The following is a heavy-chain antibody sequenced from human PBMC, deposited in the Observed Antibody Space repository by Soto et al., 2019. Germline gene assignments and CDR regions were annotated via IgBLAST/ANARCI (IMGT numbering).Heavy chain of an antibody. CDR1: GFTFDDYA. D-gene: IGHD6-19*01. CDR2: ISWNSGSI. J-gene: IGHJ4*01. Sequence: EVQLVQSGGGLVQPGRSLRLSCAASGFTFDDYAMHWVRQAPGKGLEWVSGISWNSGSIGYADSVKGRFTISRDNAKNSLYLQMNSLRAEDTALYYCAKDIRAVADSIDYWSHGTLVTVSS. CDR3: AKDIRAVADSIDY. V-gene: IGHV3-9*01.